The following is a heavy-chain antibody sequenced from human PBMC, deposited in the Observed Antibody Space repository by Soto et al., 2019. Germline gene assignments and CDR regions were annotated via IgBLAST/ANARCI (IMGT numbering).Heavy chain of an antibody. J-gene: IGHJ5*02. V-gene: IGHV1-8*02. CDR1: GYTFTTYD. Sequence: QVQLVQSGAEVKKPGASVKVSCTTSGYTFTTYDINWVRQATGQGFEWMGWMNPNSGNTGYAQKFQGRVTMTRDTSRSTASMEMSSLRSEDTAVYYCVRNLNGFDPWGQGTLVTVSS. CDR3: VRNLNGFDP. CDR2: MNPNSGNT.